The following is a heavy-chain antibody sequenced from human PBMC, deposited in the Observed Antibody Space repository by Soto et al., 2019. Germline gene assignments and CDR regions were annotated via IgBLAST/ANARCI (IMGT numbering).Heavy chain of an antibody. CDR2: IITLFGTA. V-gene: IGHV1-69*01. D-gene: IGHD4-17*01. CDR3: AREVGYGDFSAALLD. CDR1: EATFSSHS. J-gene: IGHJ4*02. Sequence: VQLMQSGAEVKKPGSSVKVSCKASEATFSSHSINWGRQAPGQGLEWMGGIITLFGTANYAQNFQGRVTITADQSTSTAYMELNSLRSDDTAVYFCAREVGYGDFSAALLDWGQGTLVTVSS.